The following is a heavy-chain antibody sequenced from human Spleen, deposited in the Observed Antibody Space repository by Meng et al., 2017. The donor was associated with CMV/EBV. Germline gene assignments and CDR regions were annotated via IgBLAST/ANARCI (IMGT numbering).Heavy chain of an antibody. CDR2: SNPKTAAT. Sequence: ASVKVSCKASGYTFAGYQVHWVRQAPGQGLEWMGWSNPKTAATHYAQKFQGRVTMTTDTSSSTAYMELSSLRSEDTAVYYCARSRGRGVTEMTYYYYGMDVWGQGTTVTVSS. J-gene: IGHJ6*02. CDR3: ARSRGRGVTEMTYYYYGMDV. D-gene: IGHD3-10*01. V-gene: IGHV1-2*02. CDR1: GYTFAGYQ.